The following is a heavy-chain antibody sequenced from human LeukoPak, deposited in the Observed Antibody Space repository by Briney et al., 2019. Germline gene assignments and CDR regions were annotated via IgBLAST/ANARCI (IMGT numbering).Heavy chain of an antibody. V-gene: IGHV4-4*07. CDR1: GGSISSYY. D-gene: IGHD2-15*01. CDR3: ARSSVVVAANGAFDI. J-gene: IGHJ3*02. CDR2: IYSSGST. Sequence: PSETLSPTCTVSGGSISSYYWSWIRQPAGKGLEWIGRIYSSGSTNYNPSLKSRLTMSVDTSKNQFSLKLSSVTAADTAVYYCARSSVVVAANGAFDIWGQGTMVTV.